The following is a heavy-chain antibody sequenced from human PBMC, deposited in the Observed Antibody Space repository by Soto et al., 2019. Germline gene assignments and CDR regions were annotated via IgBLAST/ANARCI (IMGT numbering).Heavy chain of an antibody. CDR2: IYHSGST. J-gene: IGHJ4*02. CDR3: ARAGKAAVTKGFDY. D-gene: IGHD4-17*01. V-gene: IGHV4-4*02. CDR1: GGSISSSNW. Sequence: PSETLSRTCAVSGGSISSSNWWSFFRQPPGKGLEWIGEIYHSGSTNYNPSLKSRVTISVDKSKNQFSLKLSSVTAADTAVYYCARAGKAAVTKGFDYWGQGTLVTFSS.